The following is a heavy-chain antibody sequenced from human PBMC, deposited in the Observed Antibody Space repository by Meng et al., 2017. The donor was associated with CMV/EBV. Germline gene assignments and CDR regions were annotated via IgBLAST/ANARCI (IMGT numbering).Heavy chain of an antibody. V-gene: IGHV3-48*04. J-gene: IGHJ6*02. CDR2: ISSSSSTI. D-gene: IGHD6-13*01. CDR1: GFTFSSYS. CDR3: ARTTSAGGTPWYYYYYGMDV. Sequence: GESLKISCAASGFTFSSYSMNWVRQAPGKGLEWVSYISSSSSTIYYADSVKGRFTISRDNAKNSLYLQMNSLRAEDTAVYYCARTTSAGGTPWYYYYYGMDVWSQGTTVTVSS.